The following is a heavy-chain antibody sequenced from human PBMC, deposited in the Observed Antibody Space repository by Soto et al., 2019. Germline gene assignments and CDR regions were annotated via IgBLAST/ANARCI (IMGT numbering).Heavy chain of an antibody. CDR1: GGSISSGCYS. CDR3: ARDRGDGYYFDF. V-gene: IGHV4-61*01. D-gene: IGHD3-10*01. Sequence: PSETLSLTCAVSGGSISSGCYSWSWIRQPPGKGLEWIGYIYYSGSTNYNPSLKSRVSMSVDTSKNQFSLKLSSVTAADTAVFFCARDRGDGYYFDFWGPGTLVTVSS. CDR2: IYYSGST. J-gene: IGHJ4*02.